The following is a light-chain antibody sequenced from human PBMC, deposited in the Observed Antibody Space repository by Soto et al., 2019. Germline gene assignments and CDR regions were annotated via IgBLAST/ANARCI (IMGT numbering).Light chain of an antibody. CDR3: SSHAGINNVI. CDR2: EVT. Sequence: QSALTQPPSASGSPGQSVTISCTGTSSDVGAYDYVSWYQQQSGKAPRLLIYEVTKRPSGVPDRFSGSKSGNTASLTVSGLQADDEADYYCSSHAGINNVIFGAGTKLTVL. J-gene: IGLJ2*01. CDR1: SSDVGAYDY. V-gene: IGLV2-8*01.